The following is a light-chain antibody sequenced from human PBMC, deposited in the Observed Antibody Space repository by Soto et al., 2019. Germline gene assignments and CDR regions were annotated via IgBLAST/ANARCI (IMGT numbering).Light chain of an antibody. J-gene: IGKJ1*01. Sequence: DVVMTPSPESLAVSLGGRATINCKSSQSILDSSDNKNRLAWYQQKPGQAPRFLSYRTSGRANGIPGRFSGSGSGTDFTLTISRLEPEDFAMYYCQQYGTSPSTFGQGTRV. V-gene: IGKV4-1*01. CDR3: QQYGTSPST. CDR1: QSILDSSDNKNR. CDR2: RTS.